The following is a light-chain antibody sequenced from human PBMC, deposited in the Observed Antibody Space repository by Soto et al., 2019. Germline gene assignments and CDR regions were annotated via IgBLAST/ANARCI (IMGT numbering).Light chain of an antibody. Sequence: QSALTQPASVSGSPGQSIAISCTGTSSDVGGYNYVSWYQHHPGKAPKLMIYEVSNRPSGVSNRFSGSKSGNTASLTISGLQAEDEADYYCSSYTRSSTPYVYGTGTKLTVL. V-gene: IGLV2-14*01. CDR1: SSDVGGYNY. J-gene: IGLJ1*01. CDR2: EVS. CDR3: SSYTRSSTPYV.